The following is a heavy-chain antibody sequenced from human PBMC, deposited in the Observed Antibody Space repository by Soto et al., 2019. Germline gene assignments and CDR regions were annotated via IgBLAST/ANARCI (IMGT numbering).Heavy chain of an antibody. J-gene: IGHJ5*02. CDR3: AKGGATTLFVDRLGWFDP. V-gene: IGHV3-9*01. CDR2: ISWNSGSI. D-gene: IGHD1-26*01. Sequence: EVQLVESGGGLVQPGRSLRLSCAASGFTFDDYAMHWVRQAPGKGLEWVSGISWNSGSIGYADSVKGRFTISRDNAKNSLYLQMNSLRADDTALYYCAKGGATTLFVDRLGWFDPWGQGNLVTVSS. CDR1: GFTFDDYA.